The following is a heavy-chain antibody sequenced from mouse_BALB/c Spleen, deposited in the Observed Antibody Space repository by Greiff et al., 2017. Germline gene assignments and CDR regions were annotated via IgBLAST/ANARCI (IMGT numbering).Heavy chain of an antibody. CDR2: IWSGGGT. D-gene: IGHD1-2*01. J-gene: IGHJ4*01. CDR3: ASPLRLQYCAMDY. V-gene: IGHV2-2*02. CDR1: GFSLTSYG. Sequence: QVQLQQSGPGLVQPSQSLSITCTASGFSLTSYGVHWVRQSPGKGLEWLGVIWSGGGTDYNAALISRLSISKDNSKRQVFFKMNSLQANDTAMYYCASPLRLQYCAMDYWGQGTSVTVSS.